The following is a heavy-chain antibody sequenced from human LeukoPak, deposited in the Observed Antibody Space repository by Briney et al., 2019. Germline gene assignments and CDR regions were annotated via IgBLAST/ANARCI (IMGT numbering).Heavy chain of an antibody. V-gene: IGHV3-23*01. CDR1: GFSLRGYT. J-gene: IGHJ4*02. CDR2: IDGARDT. CDR3: ATRLQSHFDH. Sequence: PGGSLRLSCVVSGFSLRGYTINWVRQAPRKGLEWVSTIDGARDTHYADSVKGRFTISRDDSQNTVYLQMNSLRGEDTAVYYCATRLQSHFDHWGLGTQVTVSS. D-gene: IGHD4-11*01.